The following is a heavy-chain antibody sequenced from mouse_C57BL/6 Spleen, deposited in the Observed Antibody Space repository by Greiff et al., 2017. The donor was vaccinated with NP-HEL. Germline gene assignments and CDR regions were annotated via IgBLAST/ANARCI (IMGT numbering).Heavy chain of an antibody. V-gene: IGHV1-52*01. CDR3: AREAYYGDYYAMDY. CDR1: GYTFTSYW. J-gene: IGHJ4*01. D-gene: IGHD2-10*01. CDR2: IDPSDSET. Sequence: QVQLQQPGAELVRPGSSVKLSCKASGYTFTSYWMHWVKQRPIQGLEWIGNIDPSDSETHYNQKFKDKATLTVDKSSSTAYMQLSSLTSEDSAVYYCAREAYYGDYYAMDYWGQGTSVTVSS.